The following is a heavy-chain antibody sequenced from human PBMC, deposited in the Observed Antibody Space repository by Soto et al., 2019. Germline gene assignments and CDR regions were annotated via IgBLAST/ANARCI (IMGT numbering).Heavy chain of an antibody. D-gene: IGHD3-3*01. Sequence: QERLVQSGAEVRKPGSSVKVSCKVTGGTSTRYAINWVRQAPGQGLEWMGGIVPMFGTSKYAQKFQGRVTITADTSTNIAYMELRSLRSEDTTVYYCNRGSEYDFWSGYLWGQGTLVSVSS. J-gene: IGHJ4*02. CDR1: GGTSTRYA. CDR3: NRGSEYDFWSGYL. CDR2: IVPMFGTS. V-gene: IGHV1-69*06.